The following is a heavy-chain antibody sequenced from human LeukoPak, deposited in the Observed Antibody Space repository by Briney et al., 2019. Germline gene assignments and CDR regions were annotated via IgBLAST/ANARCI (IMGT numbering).Heavy chain of an antibody. CDR1: GFTFSSYA. CDR3: AKPNGSGSYSPLDY. CDR2: ISGSGGST. Sequence: GGSLRLSCAASGFTFSSYAMSWVRQAPGKGLEWVSAISGSGGSTYYADSVKGRFTISRDNSKNTLYLQMNSLRAEDTAVYYCAKPNGSGSYSPLDYWGQGTLVTVSS. D-gene: IGHD3-10*01. V-gene: IGHV3-23*01. J-gene: IGHJ4*02.